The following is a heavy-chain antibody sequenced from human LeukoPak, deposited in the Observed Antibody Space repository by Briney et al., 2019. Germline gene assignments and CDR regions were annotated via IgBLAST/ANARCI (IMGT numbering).Heavy chain of an antibody. D-gene: IGHD3-10*01. J-gene: IGHJ4*02. CDR3: AKSDGSGSYFDY. V-gene: IGHV3-23*01. CDR2: ISGSGGST. Sequence: GGSLRLSCAASGFTFSSYAMSWVRQAPGKGLEWVSAISGSGGSTYYADSVKGRFTISRGNSKNTLYLQMNSLRAEDTAVYYCAKSDGSGSYFDYWGQGTLVTVSS. CDR1: GFTFSSYA.